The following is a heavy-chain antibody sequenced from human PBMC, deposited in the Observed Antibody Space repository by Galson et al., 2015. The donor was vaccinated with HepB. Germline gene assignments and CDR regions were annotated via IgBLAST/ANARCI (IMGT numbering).Heavy chain of an antibody. J-gene: IGHJ6*02. V-gene: IGHV1-8*01. CDR2: MNPNSGNT. CDR3: ASLFRGYYYYGMDV. Sequence: SVTVSCKASGSTFTSYDINWVRQATGQGLEWMGWMNPNSGNTGYAQKFQGRVTMTRNTSISTAYMELSSLRSEDTAVYYCASLFRGYYYYGMDVWGQGTTVTVSS. D-gene: IGHD3-10*01. CDR1: GSTFTSYD.